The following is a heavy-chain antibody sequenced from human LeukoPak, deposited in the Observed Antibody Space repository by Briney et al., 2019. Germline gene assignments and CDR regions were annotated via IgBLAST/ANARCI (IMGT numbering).Heavy chain of an antibody. CDR3: ARWRSRGSDAFDI. CDR1: GGTFSSYE. J-gene: IGHJ3*02. V-gene: IGHV1-18*01. D-gene: IGHD3-22*01. CDR2: ISAYNGNT. Sequence: ASVKVSCKASGGTFSSYEISWVRQAPGQGLEWMGWISAYNGNTNYAQKLQGRVTMTTDTSTSTAYMELRSLRSDDTAVYYCARWRSRGSDAFDIWGQGTMVTVSS.